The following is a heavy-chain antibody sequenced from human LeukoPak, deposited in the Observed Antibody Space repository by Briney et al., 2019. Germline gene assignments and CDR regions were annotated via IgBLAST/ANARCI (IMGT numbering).Heavy chain of an antibody. CDR3: AREGDYYDSSGYYFDY. V-gene: IGHV1-2*02. Sequence: ASVKVSCKASGYTFTCYYMHWVRQAPGQGLEWMGWINPNSGGTNYAQKFQGRVTMTRDTSISTAYMELSRLRSDDTAVYYCAREGDYYDSSGYYFDYWGQGTLVTVSS. CDR2: INPNSGGT. J-gene: IGHJ4*02. D-gene: IGHD3-22*01. CDR1: GYTFTCYY.